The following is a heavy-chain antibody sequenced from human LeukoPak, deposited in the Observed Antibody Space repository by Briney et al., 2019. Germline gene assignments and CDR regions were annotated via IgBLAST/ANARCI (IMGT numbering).Heavy chain of an antibody. CDR1: GFTFSSYS. Sequence: PGGSLRLSCAASGFTFSSYSMNWVRQAPGKGLEWVSSISSSSSYIYYADSVKGRFTISRDNAKNSLYLQMNSLRAEDTAVYYCARDIFLEGNLDLWGRGTLVTVSS. CDR3: ARDIFLEGNLDL. V-gene: IGHV3-21*01. CDR2: ISSSSSYI. D-gene: IGHD1-14*01. J-gene: IGHJ2*01.